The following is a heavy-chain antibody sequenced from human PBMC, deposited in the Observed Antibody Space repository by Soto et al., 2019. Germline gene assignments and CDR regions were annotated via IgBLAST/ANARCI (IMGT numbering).Heavy chain of an antibody. D-gene: IGHD4-17*01. CDR1: GFTFSSYS. V-gene: IGHV3-48*01. J-gene: IGHJ4*02. CDR2: ISTGSSTI. CDR3: ARIGRLRWGDY. Sequence: EVQLVESGGGLVQPGGSLRLSCAASGFTFSSYSMNWVRQAPGKGLEWVSNISTGSSTIYYADSVKGRFNISRDNAKNSLYLQMNSLRAEDTAVYYCARIGRLRWGDYWGQGTLVTVSS.